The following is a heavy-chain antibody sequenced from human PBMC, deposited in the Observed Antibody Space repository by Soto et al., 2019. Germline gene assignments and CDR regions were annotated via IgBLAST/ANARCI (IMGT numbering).Heavy chain of an antibody. CDR3: EKAYIEVVIFAFDI. CDR2: ISYDGSNK. CDR1: GFTFSSYG. D-gene: IGHD3-22*01. J-gene: IGHJ3*02. Sequence: PGGSLRLSCAASGFTFSSYGMHWVRQAPGKGLEWVAVISYDGSNKYYADSVKGRFTISRDNSKNTLYLQMNSLRAEDTVVYYCEKAYIEVVIFAFDIWGHGTMVTV. V-gene: IGHV3-30*18.